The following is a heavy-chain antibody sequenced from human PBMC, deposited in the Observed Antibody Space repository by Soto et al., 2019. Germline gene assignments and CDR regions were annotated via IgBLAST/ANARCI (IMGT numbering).Heavy chain of an antibody. CDR3: ARAIHESIESGSPYYYYYMDV. Sequence: ASVKVSCKASGYTFTGYYMHWVRQAPGQGLEWMGWINPNSGGTNYAQKFQGWVTMTRDTSISTAYMELSRLRSDDTAVYYCARAIHESIESGSPYYYYYMDVWGKGTTVTVSS. D-gene: IGHD1-26*01. J-gene: IGHJ6*03. V-gene: IGHV1-2*04. CDR1: GYTFTGYY. CDR2: INPNSGGT.